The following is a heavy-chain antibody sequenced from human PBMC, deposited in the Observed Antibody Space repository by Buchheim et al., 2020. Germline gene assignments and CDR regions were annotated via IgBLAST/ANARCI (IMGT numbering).Heavy chain of an antibody. D-gene: IGHD6-19*01. Sequence: QVQLVESGGGVVQPGRSLRLSCAASGFTFSSYAMHWVRQAPGKGLEWVAVISYDGSNKYYADSVKGRFTISRDNSKNTLYLQMNSLRAEDTAVYYCASAVAGTFDYWGQGTL. J-gene: IGHJ4*02. V-gene: IGHV3-30*04. CDR2: ISYDGSNK. CDR1: GFTFSSYA. CDR3: ASAVAGTFDY.